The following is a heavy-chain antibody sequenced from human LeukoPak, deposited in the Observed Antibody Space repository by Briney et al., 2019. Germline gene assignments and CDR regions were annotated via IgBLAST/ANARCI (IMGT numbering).Heavy chain of an antibody. Sequence: GGSLRLSCAASGFTFSSYEMNWVRQAPGKGLEWVSYISSSGSTIYYADSVKGRFTISRDNAKNSLYLQMNSLRAKDTAVYYCARSYYDSSGYLQSFDYWGQGTLVTVSS. CDR3: ARSYYDSSGYLQSFDY. CDR1: GFTFSSYE. J-gene: IGHJ4*02. V-gene: IGHV3-48*03. CDR2: ISSSGSTI. D-gene: IGHD3-22*01.